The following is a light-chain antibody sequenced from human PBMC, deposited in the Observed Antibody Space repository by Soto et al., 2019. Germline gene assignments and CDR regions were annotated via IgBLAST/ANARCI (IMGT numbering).Light chain of an antibody. CDR1: QNIDNW. J-gene: IGKJ1*01. CDR2: DAS. Sequence: DVQMTQSPSTLSASVGDRVTITCRASQNIDNWLAWYQQKPRKAPKLLIYDASSLESGVPSRFSGSGSGTEFTLTISSLQPDDFATYYCQQYNSYLFGQGTKVDIK. V-gene: IGKV1-5*01. CDR3: QQYNSYL.